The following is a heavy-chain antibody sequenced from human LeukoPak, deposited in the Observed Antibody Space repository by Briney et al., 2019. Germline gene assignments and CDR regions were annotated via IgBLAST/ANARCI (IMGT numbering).Heavy chain of an antibody. D-gene: IGHD6-19*01. CDR3: ASSGVGGWYYFDY. V-gene: IGHV1-69*05. CDR2: IIPIFGTA. CDR1: GYTFTSYA. Sequence: SVKVSCKASGYTFTSYAISWVRQAPGQGLEWMGRIIPIFGTANYAQKFQGRVTITTDESTSTAYMELSSLRSEDTAVYYCASSGVGGWYYFDYWGQGTLVTVSS. J-gene: IGHJ4*02.